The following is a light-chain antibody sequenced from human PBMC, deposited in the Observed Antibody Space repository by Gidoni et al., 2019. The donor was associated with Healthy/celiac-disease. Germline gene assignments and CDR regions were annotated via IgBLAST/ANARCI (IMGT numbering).Light chain of an antibody. CDR3: QQYNTYS. Sequence: DIQMTQSPSTLSASVGDRVTITCRASQSINTWLAWYQQKPGKAPKLLIYKASSLESGVSSRFSGSGSGTEFTLTISSLQPDDIATYYCQQYNTYSFXQXTKVEIK. CDR2: KAS. J-gene: IGKJ1*01. CDR1: QSINTW. V-gene: IGKV1-5*03.